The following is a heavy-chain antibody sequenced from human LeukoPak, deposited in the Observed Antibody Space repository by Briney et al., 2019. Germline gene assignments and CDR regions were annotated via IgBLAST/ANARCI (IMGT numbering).Heavy chain of an antibody. CDR2: IYYSGST. D-gene: IGHD4-23*01. V-gene: IGHV4-31*03. CDR1: GGSISSGTYF. Sequence: SETLSLTCSVSGGSISSGTYFWTWIRQHPGKGLEWIGYIYYSGSTYYNPSLESRVTISVDRSTNQFSLKLSSVTAADTAVYYCARHRPVVTRTWDYWGQGTLVTVSS. CDR3: ARHRPVVTRTWDY. J-gene: IGHJ4*02.